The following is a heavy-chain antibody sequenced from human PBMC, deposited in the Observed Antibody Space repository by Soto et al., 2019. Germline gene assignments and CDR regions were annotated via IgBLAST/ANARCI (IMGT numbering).Heavy chain of an antibody. J-gene: IGHJ4*02. Sequence: QVQLVQSGAEVKKSGASVTVSCKASGYTFTSYNINWVRQATGQGLEYLGWMTPNSGNTGYAQKFKGRVTMTRNTAIITAYMALSSLRFEDTAVYYCTRGDYWGQGSLVVVSS. CDR1: GYTFTSYN. V-gene: IGHV1-8*01. CDR3: TRGDY. CDR2: MTPNSGNT.